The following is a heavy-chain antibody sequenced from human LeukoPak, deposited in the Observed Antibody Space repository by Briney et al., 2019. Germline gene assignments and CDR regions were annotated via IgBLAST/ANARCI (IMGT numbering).Heavy chain of an antibody. J-gene: IGHJ4*02. CDR2: INHSGST. CDR1: GGSFSGYY. CDR3: ARGRGYVLRFLEWLCYFDY. Sequence: SETLSLTCAVYGGSFSGYYWSWIRQPPGKGLEWIGEINHSGSTNYNPSLKSRVTISVDKSKNQFSLKLSSVTAADTAVYYCARGRGYVLRFLEWLCYFDYWGQGTLVTVSS. V-gene: IGHV4-34*01. D-gene: IGHD3-3*01.